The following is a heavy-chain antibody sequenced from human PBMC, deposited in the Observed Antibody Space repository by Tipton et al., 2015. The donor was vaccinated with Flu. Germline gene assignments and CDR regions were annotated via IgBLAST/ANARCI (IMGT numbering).Heavy chain of an antibody. J-gene: IGHJ5*02. D-gene: IGHD3-3*01. CDR2: IYYSGST. V-gene: IGHV4-39*07. CDR3: ARVSPGVESWFDP. CDR1: GGSISSVTYY. Sequence: GLVKPSETLSLTCTVSGGSISSVTYYWGWIRQPPGKGLEWIGSIYYSGSTYYNPSLKSRVTISVDTSKNQFSLKLISVTAADTAVYYCARVSPGVESWFDPWGQGTLVTVSS.